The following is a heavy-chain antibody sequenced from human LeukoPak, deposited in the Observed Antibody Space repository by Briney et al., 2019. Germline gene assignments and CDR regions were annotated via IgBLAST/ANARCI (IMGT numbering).Heavy chain of an antibody. J-gene: IGHJ6*02. Sequence: SVKVSCKASGGTFSSYAISWVRQAPGQGLEWMGGIIPILGIANYAQKFQGRVTITADKSTSTAYMELSSLRSEDTAVYYCARDILEYSGYDYGYYYYYGMDVWGQGTTVTVSS. CDR2: IIPILGIA. V-gene: IGHV1-69*10. D-gene: IGHD5-12*01. CDR1: GGTFSSYA. CDR3: ARDILEYSGYDYGYYYYYGMDV.